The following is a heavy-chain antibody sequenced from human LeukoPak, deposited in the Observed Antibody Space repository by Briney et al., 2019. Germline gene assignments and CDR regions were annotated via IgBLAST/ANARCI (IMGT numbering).Heavy chain of an antibody. CDR3: ARQAHSSSWDGWFDP. CDR1: GYTFTGYY. Sequence: ASVKVSCKASGYTFTGYYMHWVRQAPGQGLEWMGWINPNSGGTNYAQKFQGRVTMTRDTSISTAYMELSRLRSDDTAVYYCARQAHSSSWDGWFDPWGQGTLVTVSS. D-gene: IGHD6-13*01. V-gene: IGHV1-2*02. J-gene: IGHJ5*02. CDR2: INPNSGGT.